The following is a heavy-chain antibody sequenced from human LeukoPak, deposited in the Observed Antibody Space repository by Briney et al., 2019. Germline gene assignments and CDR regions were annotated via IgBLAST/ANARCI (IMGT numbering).Heavy chain of an antibody. Sequence: KSGGSLRLSCAASGFTFSSYSRNWVRQAPGKGLEWVSSISSSSSYIYYADSVKGRFTISRDNAKNSLYLQMNSLRAEDTAVYYCAKVGLYYDFWSGFYWGQGTLVTVSS. CDR2: ISSSSSYI. CDR1: GFTFSSYS. D-gene: IGHD3-3*01. J-gene: IGHJ4*02. CDR3: AKVGLYYDFWSGFY. V-gene: IGHV3-21*04.